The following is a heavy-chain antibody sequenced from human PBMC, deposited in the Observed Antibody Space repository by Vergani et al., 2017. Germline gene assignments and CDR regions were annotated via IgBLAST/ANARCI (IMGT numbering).Heavy chain of an antibody. CDR3: SRGRGYNFRYSDY. J-gene: IGHJ4*02. D-gene: IGHD5-18*01. Sequence: EVQLVESGGGLVPPARSLRLSCAASGFSFGDYAMTWVRQAPGKGLEWVAFIRNKAYGGTTEYAASVKGRFTISRDDSKRLAYLQLSGLKTEDTAVYFCSRGRGYNFRYSDYWGQGTLVTVSS. V-gene: IGHV3-49*04. CDR1: GFSFGDYA. CDR2: IRNKAYGGTT.